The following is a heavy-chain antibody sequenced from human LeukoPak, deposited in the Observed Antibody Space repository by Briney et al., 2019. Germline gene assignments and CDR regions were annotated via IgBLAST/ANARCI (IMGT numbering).Heavy chain of an antibody. D-gene: IGHD6-13*01. CDR3: ARTTEAHSWRTRYYDYYMDV. V-gene: IGHV4-38-2*02. J-gene: IGHJ6*03. CDR1: GYPISSGYY. Sequence: SETLSLTCTVSGYPISSGYYWGWIRQPPGKGLEWTGSIDHSGSTYYNPSLKSRITISVDTSKNQFSLKLSSVTAADTAVYYCARTTEAHSWRTRYYDYYMDVWGKGTTVAVSS. CDR2: IDHSGST.